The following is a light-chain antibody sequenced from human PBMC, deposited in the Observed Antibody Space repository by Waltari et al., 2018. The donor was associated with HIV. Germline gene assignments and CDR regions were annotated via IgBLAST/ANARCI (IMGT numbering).Light chain of an antibody. CDR3: SSYAGSRDV. Sequence: QSALTQPPSASGSPGQSVTISCTGTSSDVGGYNYVSCYQQHPGKAPKLMIYEVSKRPSGVPDRVFGSKSGNTASLTVSGLQAEDEADYYCSSYAGSRDVFGTGTKVTVL. CDR2: EVS. V-gene: IGLV2-8*01. CDR1: SSDVGGYNY. J-gene: IGLJ1*01.